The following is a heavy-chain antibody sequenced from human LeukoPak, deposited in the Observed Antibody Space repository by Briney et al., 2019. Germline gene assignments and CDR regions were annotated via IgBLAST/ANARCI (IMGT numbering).Heavy chain of an antibody. CDR1: GYSFTGYF. CDR2: IDPNSGDT. CDR3: ARSGSTGYSLDY. V-gene: IGHV1-2*02. J-gene: IGHJ4*02. Sequence: ASVKVSCKASGYSFTGYFIHWVRQAPGQGLEWMGCIDPNSGDTKYAQKFQGRVSMPRNTSTRTAYMELSRLRSDDTAVYFCARSGSTGYSLDYWGQGTLVTVSS. D-gene: IGHD3-22*01.